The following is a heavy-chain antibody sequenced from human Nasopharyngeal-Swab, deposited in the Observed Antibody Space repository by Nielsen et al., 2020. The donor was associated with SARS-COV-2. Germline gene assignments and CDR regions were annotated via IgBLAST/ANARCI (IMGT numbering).Heavy chain of an antibody. D-gene: IGHD4-17*01. CDR2: IIHIFGTT. J-gene: IGHJ6*02. CDR3: ARGSGDYDTRAPYYYYGMDV. CDR1: EGTFRSYA. Sequence: SVKVSCKASEGTFRSYAISWGRQSPRQGLEWMGGIIHIFGTTNYAQKFQGRVTITADEYTSTAYMELSSLRSEDTAVYYCARGSGDYDTRAPYYYYGMDVWGQGTTVTVSS. V-gene: IGHV1-69*01.